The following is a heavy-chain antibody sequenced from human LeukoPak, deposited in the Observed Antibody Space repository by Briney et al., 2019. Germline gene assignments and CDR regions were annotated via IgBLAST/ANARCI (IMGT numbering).Heavy chain of an antibody. CDR3: AIRSFSGTYSFDY. CDR1: GFTFSSNA. J-gene: IGHJ4*02. CDR2: ISGSGGST. Sequence: SGGSLRLSCAASGFTFSSNAMSWVRQTPGKGLEWVSGISGSGGSTNHADSVKGRFTISRDNSKNTLYLQMNSLRAEDTAVYYCAIRSFSGTYSFDYWGQGTLVTVSS. V-gene: IGHV3-23*01. D-gene: IGHD1-26*01.